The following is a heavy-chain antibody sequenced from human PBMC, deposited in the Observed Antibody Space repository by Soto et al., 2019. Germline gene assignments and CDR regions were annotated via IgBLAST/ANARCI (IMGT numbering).Heavy chain of an antibody. J-gene: IGHJ1*01. D-gene: IGHD3-22*01. Sequence: GGSLRLSCAASGFTFSSYSMNWVRQAPGKGLEWVSYISSSSSTIYYADSVKGRFTISRDNAKNSLYLQMNSLGDEDTAVYYCARDEDYYDSSGYYPEYFQHWGQGTLVTVSS. CDR3: ARDEDYYDSSGYYPEYFQH. V-gene: IGHV3-48*02. CDR2: ISSSSSTI. CDR1: GFTFSSYS.